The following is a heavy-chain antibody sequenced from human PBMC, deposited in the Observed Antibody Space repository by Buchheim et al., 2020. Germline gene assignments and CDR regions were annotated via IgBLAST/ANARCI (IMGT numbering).Heavy chain of an antibody. V-gene: IGHV3-23*01. D-gene: IGHD6-13*01. J-gene: IGHJ4*02. CDR1: GFSFSNYA. Sequence: EVQLLESGGGLVQPGGSLRLSCAASGFSFSNYAMSWVRQAPGKGLEWVSGISGSGASIYYADSVKGRFTISRDSSKSTLLLPMNSLRPEDTAVYYCAKESSSSWYDWGQGTL. CDR2: ISGSGASI. CDR3: AKESSSSWYD.